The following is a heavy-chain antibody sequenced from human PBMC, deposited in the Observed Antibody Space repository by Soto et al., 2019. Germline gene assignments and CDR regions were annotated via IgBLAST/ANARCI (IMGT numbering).Heavy chain of an antibody. J-gene: IGHJ4*02. V-gene: IGHV4-30-2*01. CDR2: IYPSGMP. D-gene: IGHD5-18*01. CDR3: ASERGGYGLFDS. CDR1: GGSISNAAYS. Sequence: PSETLSLTCTVSGGSISNAAYSWSWIRQPPGKGLEWIGYIYPSGMPFYNPSLRSRVTISIDRSNDQLSLNLKSVTVADTAVYYCASERGGYGLFDSWGQGTLVTVSS.